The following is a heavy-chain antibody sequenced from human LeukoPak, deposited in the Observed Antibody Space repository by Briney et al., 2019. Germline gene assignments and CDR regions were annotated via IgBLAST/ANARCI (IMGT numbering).Heavy chain of an antibody. J-gene: IGHJ4*02. Sequence: PGGSLRLSCAASGLTFSNFHMHWVRQAPGKGLEWVALIQDDGATTNYVDSVRGRFTISRDNSKSTVYLQMNSLKPDDTAVYYCATQSITLVVVISPFDDWGQGTLVTVSS. V-gene: IGHV3-30*02. CDR3: ATQSITLVVVISPFDD. D-gene: IGHD3-22*01. CDR1: GLTFSNFH. CDR2: IQDDGATT.